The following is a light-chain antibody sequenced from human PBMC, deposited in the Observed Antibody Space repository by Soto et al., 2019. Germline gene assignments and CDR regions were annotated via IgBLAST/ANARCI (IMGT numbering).Light chain of an antibody. V-gene: IGKV3-20*01. CDR1: QSVSSNY. CDR2: GAS. J-gene: IGKJ4*01. Sequence: EIVLTQFPGTLSLSPGERATLSCRASQSVSSNYLAWYQQRPGQPPNLLILGASNRAPGIPDRFSGSGSGTDFTLTISRLEPEDVAAYYCQKYNSAPLTFGGGTKVDIK. CDR3: QKYNSAPLT.